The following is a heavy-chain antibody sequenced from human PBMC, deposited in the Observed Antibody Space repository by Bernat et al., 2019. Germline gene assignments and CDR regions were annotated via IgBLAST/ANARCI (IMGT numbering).Heavy chain of an antibody. CDR2: IRQDGNEK. J-gene: IGHJ4*02. CDR3: GRDFKDFDY. Sequence: EVQLVESGGRLVQPGGSLRLSCAAPGFSFSSYWMTWVRQAPGTGLEWVANIRQDGNEKYYVDSVKGRFTISRDNGKNSLYLQMSSLSAEDTAVYYCGRDFKDFDYWGQGTLVTVSS. V-gene: IGHV3-7*04. CDR1: GFSFSSYW.